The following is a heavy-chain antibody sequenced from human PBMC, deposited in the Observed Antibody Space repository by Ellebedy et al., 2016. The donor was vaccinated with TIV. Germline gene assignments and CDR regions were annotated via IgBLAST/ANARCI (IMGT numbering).Heavy chain of an antibody. V-gene: IGHV5-51*01. CDR1: GYSFTSYW. CDR2: IYPGDSDT. D-gene: IGHD1-26*01. J-gene: IGHJ4*02. Sequence: PGGSLRLSCKGSGYSFTSYWIGWVRQLPGKGLEWMGLIYPGDSDTRYSPSFQGQVTISADKSISTAYLQWISLKASDTAMYYCARRSTGATVGGFDYWGQGTLVTVSS. CDR3: ARRSTGATVGGFDY.